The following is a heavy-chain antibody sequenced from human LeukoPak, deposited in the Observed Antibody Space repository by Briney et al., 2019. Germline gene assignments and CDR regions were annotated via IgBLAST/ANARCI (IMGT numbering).Heavy chain of an antibody. CDR1: GFTFSSYS. V-gene: IGHV3-48*04. J-gene: IGHJ6*03. D-gene: IGHD2-15*01. CDR2: ISSSSSTI. CDR3: ARDYIHYYYMDV. Sequence: LTGGSLRLSCAASGFTFSSYSMNWVRQAPGKGLGWVSYISSSSSTIYYADSVKGRFTISRDNAKNSLYLQMNSLRAEDTAVYYCARDYIHYYYMDVWGKGTTVTVSS.